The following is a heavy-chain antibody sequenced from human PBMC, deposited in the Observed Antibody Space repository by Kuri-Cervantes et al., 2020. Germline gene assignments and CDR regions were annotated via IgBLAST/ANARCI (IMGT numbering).Heavy chain of an antibody. Sequence: SQTLSLTCAISGDRVTSNSAAWNWIRQSPSRGLEWLGRTYYRSKWYNEYAVSLRSRITINPDTSKNQFSLHLNSVTPEVTALYYCTRDPGIGAVGDVDYWGQGTLVTVSS. J-gene: IGHJ4*02. CDR2: TYYRSKWYN. V-gene: IGHV6-1*01. D-gene: IGHD6-13*01. CDR1: GDRVTSNSAA. CDR3: TRDPGIGAVGDVDY.